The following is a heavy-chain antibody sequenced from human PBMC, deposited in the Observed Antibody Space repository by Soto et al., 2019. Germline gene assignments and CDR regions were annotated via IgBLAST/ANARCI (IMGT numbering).Heavy chain of an antibody. D-gene: IGHD6-13*01. V-gene: IGHV1-2*04. Sequence: ASVKVSCKASGYTFTGYYMHWVRQAPGQGLEWMGWINPNSGGTNYAQKFQGWVTMTRDTSISTAYMELSRLRSDDTAVYYCARQGQQLVRPGFYYYYGMDVWGQGTTVTVSS. CDR1: GYTFTGYY. CDR3: ARQGQQLVRPGFYYYYGMDV. CDR2: INPNSGGT. J-gene: IGHJ6*02.